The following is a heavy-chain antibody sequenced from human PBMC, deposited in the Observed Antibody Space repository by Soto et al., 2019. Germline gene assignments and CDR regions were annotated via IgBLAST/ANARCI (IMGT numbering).Heavy chain of an antibody. CDR1: GFTVSGNY. CDR2: IYSGGDT. J-gene: IGHJ4*02. D-gene: IGHD3-16*01. V-gene: IGHV3-53*01. Sequence: PGGSLRLSCAASGFTVSGNYMSWIRQAPGKGLEWVSVIYSGGDTYYADSVKGRFTISRDNSKNTLYLQMNSLRAEDTAVYYCARSEGYIWGSYDYWGQGTQVTVSS. CDR3: ARSEGYIWGSYDY.